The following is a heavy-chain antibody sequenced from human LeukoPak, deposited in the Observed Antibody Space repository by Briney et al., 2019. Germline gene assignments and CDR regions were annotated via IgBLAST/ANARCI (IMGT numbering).Heavy chain of an antibody. Sequence: GGSLRLSCAASGFTVNNNYMTWVRQAPGKGLEWVSVIYSGGTTYYAYSVKGRFTISRDNSKNTLYLQMNSLRVDDTAVYYCARDPGIRNGMDVWGQGTTVTVSS. CDR1: GFTVNNNY. CDR2: IYSGGTT. D-gene: IGHD2/OR15-2a*01. CDR3: ARDPGIRNGMDV. V-gene: IGHV3-53*01. J-gene: IGHJ6*02.